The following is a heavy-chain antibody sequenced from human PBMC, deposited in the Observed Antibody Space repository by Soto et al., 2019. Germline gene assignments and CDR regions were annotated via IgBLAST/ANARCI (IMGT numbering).Heavy chain of an antibody. D-gene: IGHD2-15*01. CDR2: ITSDGDST. V-gene: IGHV3-64D*06. CDR1: GFTFSNYA. Sequence: PGGSLRLSCSVSGFTFSNYAMHWVRQAPGKGLEYVSGITSDGDSTWHADSVKDRFTISRDNSKNTLFLQMSRLRVEDTAIYFCVKGNPLLLYYFEFWGPGTLVTVSS. J-gene: IGHJ4*02. CDR3: VKGNPLLLYYFEF.